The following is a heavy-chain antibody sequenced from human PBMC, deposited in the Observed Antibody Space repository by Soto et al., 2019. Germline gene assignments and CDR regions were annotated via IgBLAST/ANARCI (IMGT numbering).Heavy chain of an antibody. Sequence: AGYGGTLSGYYWSWCRQPPGKRLEWIGEINHSGSTNYNPSLKSRVTISVDTSKNQFSLKLSSVTAADTAVYYCARGMLRPAGNNYYRKDARCQGPSIT. V-gene: IGHV4-34*01. CDR3: ARGMLRPAGNNYYRKDA. CDR1: GGTLSGYY. CDR2: INHSGST. J-gene: IGHJ6*02. D-gene: IGHD3-16*01.